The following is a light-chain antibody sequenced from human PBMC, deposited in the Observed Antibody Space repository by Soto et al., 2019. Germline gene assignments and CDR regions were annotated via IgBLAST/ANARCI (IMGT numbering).Light chain of an antibody. CDR2: DVS. J-gene: IGLJ2*01. CDR1: SSDVGGYNY. CDR3: CSYAGSYTVV. V-gene: IGLV2-11*01. Sequence: QSALTQPRSVSGSPGQSVTISCTGTSSDVGGYNYVSWYQQHPGKAPKLMIYDVSKRPSGVPDRFSGSNSGNTASLTISGLQAEDEADYYCCSYAGSYTVVVGGGTKVTVL.